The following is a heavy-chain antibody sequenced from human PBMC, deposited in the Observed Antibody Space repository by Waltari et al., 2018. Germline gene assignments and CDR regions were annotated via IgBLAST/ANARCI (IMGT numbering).Heavy chain of an antibody. Sequence: QVQLQESGPGLVKPSQTLSLTCTVSGGSISSGSYYWSWIRQPAGKGLAWIGRIYTSGSTNYTPSLKSRVTISVDTSKNQFSLKLSSVTAADTAVYYCARYYFDSPWGMDVWGKGTTVTVSS. D-gene: IGHD3-9*01. CDR3: ARYYFDSPWGMDV. V-gene: IGHV4-61*02. CDR1: GGSISSGSYY. J-gene: IGHJ6*03. CDR2: IYTSGST.